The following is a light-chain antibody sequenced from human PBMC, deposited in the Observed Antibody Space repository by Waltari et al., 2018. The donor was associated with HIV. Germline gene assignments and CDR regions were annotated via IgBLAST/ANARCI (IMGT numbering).Light chain of an antibody. CDR3: QQYETVPFT. CDR2: WAS. CDR1: RCVVSSSNNQNY. J-gene: IGKJ3*01. V-gene: IGKV4-1*01. Sequence: DIVMTQSPESLTMSPGERPTIHCKTSRCVVSSSNNQNYLAWYHHKVGQSPKLLIYWASTRAPGVPERFSGGGSGTDFTLTIRGLQADDEAVYYCQQYETVPFTFGPGTTV.